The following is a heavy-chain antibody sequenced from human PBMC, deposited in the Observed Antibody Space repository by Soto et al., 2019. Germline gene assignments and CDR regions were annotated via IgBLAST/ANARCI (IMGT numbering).Heavy chain of an antibody. D-gene: IGHD4-17*01. Sequence: SETLSLTCAVSGGSISISNWWICVRQPPGKGLEWIWEIYHSGSTNYNPSLKSRVTISVDKSKNQFSLKLSSVTDADTAVYYCASITTTVTTYQGDMDVWGQGTTFTVSS. CDR2: IYHSGST. J-gene: IGHJ6*02. V-gene: IGHV4-4*02. CDR1: GGSISISNW. CDR3: ASITTTVTTYQGDMDV.